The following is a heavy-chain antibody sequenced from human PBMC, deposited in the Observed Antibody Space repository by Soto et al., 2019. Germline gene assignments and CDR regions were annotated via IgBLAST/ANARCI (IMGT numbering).Heavy chain of an antibody. CDR3: ATSAYYDFWSGYPHYYYMDV. Sequence: SETLSLTCAVYGGSFSGYYWSWIRQPPGKGLEWIGEINHSGSTNYNPSLKSRVTISVDTSKNQFSLKLSSVTAADTAVYYCATSAYYDFWSGYPHYYYMDVWGKGTTVTVSS. D-gene: IGHD3-3*01. V-gene: IGHV4-34*01. CDR1: GGSFSGYY. CDR2: INHSGST. J-gene: IGHJ6*03.